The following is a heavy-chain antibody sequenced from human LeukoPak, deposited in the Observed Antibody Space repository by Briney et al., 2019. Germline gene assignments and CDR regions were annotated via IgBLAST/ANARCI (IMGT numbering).Heavy chain of an antibody. CDR1: GGAFSGYY. D-gene: IGHD3-16*02. J-gene: IGHJ4*02. CDR3: ARGYPRYDYVWGSYRAAFDY. V-gene: IGHV4-34*01. CDR2: INHSGST. Sequence: TSETLSLTCAVYGGAFSGYYWSWIRQPPGKGLEWIGEINHSGSTNYNPSLKSRVTISVDTSKNQFSLKLSSVTAADTAVYYCARGYPRYDYVWGSYRAAFDYWGQGTLVTVSS.